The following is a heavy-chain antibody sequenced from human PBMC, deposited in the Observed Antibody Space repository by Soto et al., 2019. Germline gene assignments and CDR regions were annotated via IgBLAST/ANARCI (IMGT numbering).Heavy chain of an antibody. CDR2: IYYSGST. J-gene: IGHJ5*02. V-gene: IGHV4-59*01. Sequence: PSETLSLPCTVSGGSISSYYWSWIRQPPRKGLEWIGYIYYSGSTNYNPSLKSRVTISVDTSKNQFSLKLSSVTAADTAVYYCARDRWCDHWSQGTLVTVSS. CDR3: ARDRWCDH. CDR1: GGSISSYY.